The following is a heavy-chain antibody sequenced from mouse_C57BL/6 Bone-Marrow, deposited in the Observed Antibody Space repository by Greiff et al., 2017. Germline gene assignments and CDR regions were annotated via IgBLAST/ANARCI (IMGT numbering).Heavy chain of an antibody. J-gene: IGHJ2*01. V-gene: IGHV5-4*01. CDR3: ARDDDYYFDY. Sequence: EVKLVESGGGLVKPGGSLKLSCAASGFTFSSYAMSWVRQTPEKRLEWVATISDGGSYTYYPDNVKGRFTISRDNAKNHLYLRMSHLKSEDTAMYYCARDDDYYFDYWGQGTTLTVSS. CDR1: GFTFSSYA. CDR2: ISDGGSYT. D-gene: IGHD2-4*01.